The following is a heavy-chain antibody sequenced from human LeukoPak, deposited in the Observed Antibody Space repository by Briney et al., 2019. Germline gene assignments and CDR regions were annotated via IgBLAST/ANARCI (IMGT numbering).Heavy chain of an antibody. V-gene: IGHV3-23*01. CDR2: SDENGANT. J-gene: IGHJ4*02. D-gene: IGHD4-23*01. CDR3: ARDFQHDGGQE. Sequence: GGSLRLSCGASGFMFDRYGMTWVRQAPGRGPEWVSTSDENGANTHYADSVKGRFTISRDNSRNTLYLQMDSLRAEDTAVYYCARDFQHDGGQEWGQGTLVTVSS. CDR1: GFMFDRYG.